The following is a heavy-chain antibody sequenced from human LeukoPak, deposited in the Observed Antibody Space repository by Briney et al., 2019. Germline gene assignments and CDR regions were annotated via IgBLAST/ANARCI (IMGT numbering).Heavy chain of an antibody. D-gene: IGHD3-22*01. CDR3: ARDDSSGIGAFDI. V-gene: IGHV3-33*01. CDR2: IWYDGSNK. CDR1: GFTFSSYG. J-gene: IGHJ3*02. Sequence: GRSLRLSCAASGFTFSSYGMHWVRQAPGKGLEWVAVIWYDGSNKYYADSVKGRFTISRDNSKNTLYLQMNSLRAEDTAVYYCARDDSSGIGAFDIWGQGTMVTVSS.